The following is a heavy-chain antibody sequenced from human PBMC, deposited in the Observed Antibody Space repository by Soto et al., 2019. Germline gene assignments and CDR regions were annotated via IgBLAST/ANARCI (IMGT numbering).Heavy chain of an antibody. V-gene: IGHV2-5*02. D-gene: IGHD3-3*01. CDR2: IYWDDDK. CDR3: ARRRTYYDFWSGYGY. J-gene: IGHJ4*02. CDR1: GFSLSTSGVG. Sequence: QITLKESGPTLVKPTQTLTLTCTFSGFSLSTSGVGVGWIRQPPGKALEWLALIYWDDDKRYSPSLKSRLTITKYTSTTQVVRTMTNRDPVDTATYYCARRRTYYDFWSGYGYWGQGTLVTVSS.